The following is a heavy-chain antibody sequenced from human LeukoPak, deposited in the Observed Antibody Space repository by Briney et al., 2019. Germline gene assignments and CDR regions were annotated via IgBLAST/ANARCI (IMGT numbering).Heavy chain of an antibody. Sequence: PGGSLRLSCAASGFTFSSYAMSWVRQAPGKGLEWVSAISGSGGSTYYADSVKGRFAISRDNSKNTLYLQMNSLRAEDTAVYYCAKPILYSSSWIFDYWGQGTLVTVSS. J-gene: IGHJ4*02. V-gene: IGHV3-23*01. D-gene: IGHD6-13*01. CDR1: GFTFSSYA. CDR3: AKPILYSSSWIFDY. CDR2: ISGSGGST.